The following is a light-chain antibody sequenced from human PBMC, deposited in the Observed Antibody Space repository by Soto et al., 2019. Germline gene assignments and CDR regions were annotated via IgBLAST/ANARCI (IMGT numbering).Light chain of an antibody. CDR3: QQYNYNWT. V-gene: IGKV1-5*03. Sequence: DIQMTQSPPTLSASVGDRVTITCRASQSISSWLAWYQQKPGTAPKLLIYKASTLQSGVPSRFSGSGSGTEFTLTISSLQPDDSATYYCQQYNYNWTFGQGTKV. CDR2: KAS. J-gene: IGKJ1*01. CDR1: QSISSW.